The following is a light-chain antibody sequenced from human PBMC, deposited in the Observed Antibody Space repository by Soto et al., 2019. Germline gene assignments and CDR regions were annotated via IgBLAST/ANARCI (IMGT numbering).Light chain of an antibody. J-gene: IGLJ1*01. Sequence: QSVLTQPPSVSGTPGQRVTISCSGGSSNIGTNAVNWYQQLPGTAPKLLIYNNNQRPSGVPDRFSGSKSGTSASLAISGLQSEDEADYYCAAWDDSLNGYVFGTGTKVTV. CDR3: AAWDDSLNGYV. CDR1: SSNIGTNA. CDR2: NNN. V-gene: IGLV1-44*01.